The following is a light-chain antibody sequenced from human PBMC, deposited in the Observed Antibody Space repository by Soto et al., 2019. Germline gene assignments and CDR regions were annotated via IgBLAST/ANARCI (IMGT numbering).Light chain of an antibody. Sequence: QSVLTQPPSESGTPGQRVTISCSGSRSNIGSNTVNWYQQLPGTAPKFLIYSNNQRPSGVPKRFSGSKSGTSASLAISGLQSEDEAAYYCATWDDSLNGHVVFGGGTKLTVL. V-gene: IGLV1-44*01. CDR2: SNN. CDR3: ATWDDSLNGHVV. CDR1: RSNIGSNT. J-gene: IGLJ2*01.